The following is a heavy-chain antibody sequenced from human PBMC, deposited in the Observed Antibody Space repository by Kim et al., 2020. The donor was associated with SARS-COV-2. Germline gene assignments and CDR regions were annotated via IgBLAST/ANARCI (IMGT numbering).Heavy chain of an antibody. J-gene: IGHJ5*02. V-gene: IGHV7-4-1*02. CDR2: INPSTGNP. D-gene: IGHD3-10*01. Sequence: ASVKVSCKASGYRFSNYAMNWLRQAPGQGLEWMGWINPSTGNPTYAPAFRGRFVFSLDTSVSTAYLEIRGLKTEDTAVYYCARMGKGGSFDLFDPWGQGT. CDR3: ARMGKGGSFDLFDP. CDR1: GYRFSNYA.